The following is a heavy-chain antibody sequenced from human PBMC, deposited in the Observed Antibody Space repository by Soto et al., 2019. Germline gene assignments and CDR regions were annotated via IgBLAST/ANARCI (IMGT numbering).Heavy chain of an antibody. D-gene: IGHD2-8*01. J-gene: IGHJ6*02. CDR1: GYTFTSYG. V-gene: IGHV1-18*01. CDR2: ISAYNGNT. CDR3: AIGGNYCTNGVCSFYGMEV. Sequence: QVQLVQSGAEVKKPGASVKVSCKASGYTFTSYGISWVRQAPGQGLEWMGWISAYNGNTNYAQKFQGRVTMTTDTSTSTAYMELRSLRSDDTAVYYCAIGGNYCTNGVCSFYGMEVWGQGTKVTVSS.